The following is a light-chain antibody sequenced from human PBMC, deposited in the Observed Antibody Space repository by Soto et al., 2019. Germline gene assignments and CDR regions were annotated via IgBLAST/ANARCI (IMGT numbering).Light chain of an antibody. CDR3: MQRIRFPLT. J-gene: IGKJ4*01. CDR1: QSLLHSNGITY. V-gene: IGKV2-40*01. Sequence: DIVMTQSPLSLPVTPGEPASISCRSSQSLLHSNGITYLDWFLQKPGQSPQLLIYTVSYRASGVPDRFSGSGSGTDFTLKISRVEAEDVGVYYCMQRIRFPLTFGGGTKVDIK. CDR2: TVS.